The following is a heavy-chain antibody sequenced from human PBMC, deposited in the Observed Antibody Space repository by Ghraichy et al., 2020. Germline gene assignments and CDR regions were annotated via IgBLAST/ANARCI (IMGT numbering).Heavy chain of an antibody. V-gene: IGHV1-69*13. CDR1: GGTFSTFA. CDR2: IIPIFGTA. J-gene: IGHJ6*02. CDR3: ARDRPPNWNYLVVEYFYSYGMDV. Sequence: SVKVSCKASGGTFSTFAITWVRQAPGQGLEWMGGIIPIFGTANYAQRFQGRVTITADESTNTAYLELSSLRSEDTAVYYCARDRPPNWNYLVVEYFYSYGMDVWGQGTTVTVSS. D-gene: IGHD1-7*01.